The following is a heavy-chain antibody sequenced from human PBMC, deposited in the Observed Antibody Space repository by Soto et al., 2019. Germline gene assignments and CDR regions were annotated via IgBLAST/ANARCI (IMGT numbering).Heavy chain of an antibody. CDR1: GGSFSGYY. CDR2: INHSGST. D-gene: IGHD2-2*01. Sequence: SETLSLTCAVYGGSFSGYYWSWIRQPPGKGLEWIGEINHSGSTNYNPSLKSRVTISVDTSKNQFSLKLSSVTAADTAVYYCARGQGYCSSTSCYHYYYYMDVWGKGTTVTVSS. CDR3: ARGQGYCSSTSCYHYYYYMDV. V-gene: IGHV4-34*01. J-gene: IGHJ6*03.